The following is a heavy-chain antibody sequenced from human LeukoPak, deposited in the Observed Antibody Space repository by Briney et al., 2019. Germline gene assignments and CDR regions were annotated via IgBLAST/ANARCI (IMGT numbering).Heavy chain of an antibody. Sequence: GASVKVSCKVSGYTLTELSMHWVRQAPGKGLEWMGGIDPEDGETIYAQKFQGRVTMTEDTSTDTAYMELSSLRSEDTAVYYCATELRFLEWSTTPHWFDPWGQGTLVTVSS. CDR1: GYTLTELS. D-gene: IGHD3-3*01. V-gene: IGHV1-24*01. J-gene: IGHJ5*02. CDR2: IDPEDGET. CDR3: ATELRFLEWSTTPHWFDP.